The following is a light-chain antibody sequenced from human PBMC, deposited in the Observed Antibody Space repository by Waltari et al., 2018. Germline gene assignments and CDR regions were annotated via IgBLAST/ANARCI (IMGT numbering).Light chain of an antibody. CDR2: EVS. Sequence: QSALTQPASVSGSPGQSITIPCPGTSSDVGGYTSVSWYQQHPGKAPKLLIYEVSNRPSGVSNRFSGSKSGNTASLTISGLQAEDEADYYCCSYTGSSSPYVFGAGTKVTVL. J-gene: IGLJ1*01. CDR3: CSYTGSSSPYV. CDR1: SSDVGGYTS. V-gene: IGLV2-14*01.